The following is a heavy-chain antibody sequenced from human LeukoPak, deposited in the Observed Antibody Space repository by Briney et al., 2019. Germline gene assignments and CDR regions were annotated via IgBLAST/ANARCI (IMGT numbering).Heavy chain of an antibody. V-gene: IGHV3-23*01. Sequence: GGSLRLSCAASGFTFSSYAMSWVRQAPGKGLEWVSAISGSGGSTYYADSVKGWFTISRDNSKNTLYLQMNSLRAEDTAVYYCAKVVRGVNYYMDVWGKGTTVTVSS. J-gene: IGHJ6*03. D-gene: IGHD3-10*01. CDR2: ISGSGGST. CDR3: AKVVRGVNYYMDV. CDR1: GFTFSSYA.